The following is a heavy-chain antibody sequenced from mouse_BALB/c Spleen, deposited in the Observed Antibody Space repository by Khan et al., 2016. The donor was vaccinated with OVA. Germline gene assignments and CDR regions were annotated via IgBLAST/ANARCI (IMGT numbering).Heavy chain of an antibody. CDR2: ISFSGST. J-gene: IGHJ4*01. Sequence: EVQLQESGPGLVKPSQSLSLTCTVTDYSITSDFAWNWVRQFPGNKLEWMGYISFSGSTSYGPSLKSRLSITRDTSKNQFFLHLSSVTTEDTATYYCIRSVYYAYAYAMDYWGQGTSVTVSS. V-gene: IGHV3-2*02. CDR1: DYSITSDFA. D-gene: IGHD2-2*01. CDR3: IRSVYYAYAYAMDY.